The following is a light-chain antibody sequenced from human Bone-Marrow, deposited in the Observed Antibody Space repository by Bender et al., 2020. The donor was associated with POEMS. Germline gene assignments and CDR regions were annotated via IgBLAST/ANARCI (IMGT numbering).Light chain of an antibody. CDR3: SSWDDSLSGWV. V-gene: IGLV3-1*01. CDR2: HDS. CDR1: ELGDKY. Sequence: SSDLTQSPSLSVSPGQTANIACSGDELGDKYACWYQQKPGQSPVLVIYHDSERPSGVPARFSGSKSGTSASLAISDIQSEDEGNYYCSSWDDSLSGWVFGGGTKLTVL. J-gene: IGLJ3*02.